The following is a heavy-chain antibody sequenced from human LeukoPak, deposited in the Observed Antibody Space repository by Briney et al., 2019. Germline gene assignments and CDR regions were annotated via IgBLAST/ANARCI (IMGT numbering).Heavy chain of an antibody. CDR1: GFTFSNYW. Sequence: GGSLRLSCAASGFTFSNYWMSWVRQAPGKGLEWVANIKQDGSEKYYVDSVKGRFTISRDNAKNSLSLQMNSLRAEDTAVYYCARGKSSGALGGYWGQGTLVTVSS. V-gene: IGHV3-7*03. J-gene: IGHJ4*02. CDR2: IKQDGSEK. D-gene: IGHD6-19*01. CDR3: ARGKSSGALGGY.